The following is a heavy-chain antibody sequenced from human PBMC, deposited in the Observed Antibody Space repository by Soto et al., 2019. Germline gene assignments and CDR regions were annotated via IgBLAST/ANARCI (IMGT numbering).Heavy chain of an antibody. J-gene: IGHJ5*01. CDR3: ARVRQGCSANNCYFDP. CDR1: GGSVRAPDW. V-gene: IGHV4-4*02. CDR2: VHISGHS. Sequence: ETLSLTCTLSGGSVRAPDWWNWVRQSPDKGLEWIAEVHISGHSNYNPSLRSRVSVSIDSSKNQFYLNLNSVTAADTAIYYCARVRQGCSANNCYFDPRGQGTQVTVSS. D-gene: IGHD1-1*01.